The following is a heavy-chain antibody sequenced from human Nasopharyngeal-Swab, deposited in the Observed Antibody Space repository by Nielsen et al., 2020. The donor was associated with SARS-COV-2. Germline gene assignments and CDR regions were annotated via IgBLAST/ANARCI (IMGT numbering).Heavy chain of an antibody. Sequence: SETLYLTCCVSGYSINSGYYWGCIRQPPGKGLEWIGSIYHSGSTYSNPSLKSRVTISVDTSKNQFSLRLTSVTAADTAVYYCARNIGHSPAPFEYWGQGTRVTVSS. J-gene: IGHJ4*02. D-gene: IGHD2/OR15-2a*01. CDR1: GYSINSGYY. CDR3: ARNIGHSPAPFEY. V-gene: IGHV4-38-2*01. CDR2: IYHSGST.